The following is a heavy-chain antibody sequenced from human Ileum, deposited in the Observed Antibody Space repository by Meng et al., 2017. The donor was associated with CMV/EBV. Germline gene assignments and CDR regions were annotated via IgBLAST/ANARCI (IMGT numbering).Heavy chain of an antibody. CDR3: ARGGTITIFAVDAFDI. D-gene: IGHD3-3*01. J-gene: IGHJ3*02. Sequence: SVKVSCKASGGTFSSYAISWVQQAPGQGLEWMGGIIPIFGTANYAQKFQGRVTITTDESTSTAYMELSSLRSEDTAVYYCARGGTITIFAVDAFDIWGQGTMVTVSS. CDR2: IIPIFGTA. V-gene: IGHV1-69*05. CDR1: GGTFSSYA.